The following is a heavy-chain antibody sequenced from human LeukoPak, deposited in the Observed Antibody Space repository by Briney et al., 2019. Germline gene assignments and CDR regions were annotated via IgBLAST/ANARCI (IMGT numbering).Heavy chain of an antibody. J-gene: IGHJ3*01. V-gene: IGHV1-69*05. Sequence: SVKVSCKASGGTFSSYAISWVRQAPGQGLEWMGGIIPIFGTANYAQKFQGRVTITTDESTSTAYMELSSLRSEDTAVYYCARKRGVGVDANAFDVWGQGTMVTVSS. CDR1: GGTFSSYA. CDR3: ARKRGVGVDANAFDV. CDR2: IIPIFGTA. D-gene: IGHD3-3*01.